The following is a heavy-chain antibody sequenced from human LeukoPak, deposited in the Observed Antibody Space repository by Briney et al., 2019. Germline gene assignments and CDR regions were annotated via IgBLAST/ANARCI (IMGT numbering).Heavy chain of an antibody. D-gene: IGHD6-19*01. J-gene: IGHJ4*02. Sequence: PGGSLRLSCAASGFTFTIYAMSWVRQAPGKGLEWVSTISGNGDSTCYADSVKGRFTISRDNSKNTLYLQMNSLRAEDMAVYYCAQSIAVAFYYWGQGTLVTVSS. CDR1: GFTFTIYA. V-gene: IGHV3-23*01. CDR3: AQSIAVAFYY. CDR2: ISGNGDST.